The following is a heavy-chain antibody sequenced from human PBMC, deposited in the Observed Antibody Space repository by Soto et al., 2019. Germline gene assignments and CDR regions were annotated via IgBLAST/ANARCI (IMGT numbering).Heavy chain of an antibody. Sequence: QVQLVESGGGVVQPGRSLRLSCAASGFTFSSYAMHWVRQAPGKGLEWVAVISYDGSNKYYADSVKGRFTISRDNSKNTLYLQMISLRAEDWTVHNCARYMTIVVASGDYWGQGTLVTVSS. CDR2: ISYDGSNK. V-gene: IGHV3-30-3*01. CDR1: GFTFSSYA. CDR3: ARYMTIVVASGDY. J-gene: IGHJ4*02. D-gene: IGHD6-19*01.